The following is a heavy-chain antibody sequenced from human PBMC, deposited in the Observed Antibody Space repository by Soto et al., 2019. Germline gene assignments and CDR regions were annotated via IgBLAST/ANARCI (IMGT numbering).Heavy chain of an antibody. D-gene: IGHD4-17*01. J-gene: IGHJ4*02. V-gene: IGHV4-59*01. CDR1: GGSISSNY. CDR3: ARFDYGDYARDY. CDR2: IYYSGST. Sequence: KTSETLSLTCTVSGGSISSNYWSWIRQPPGKGLEWIGYIYYSGSTNYNPSLKSRVTISVDTSKNQFSLKLSSVTAADTAVYYCARFDYGDYARDYWGQGTLVTVSS.